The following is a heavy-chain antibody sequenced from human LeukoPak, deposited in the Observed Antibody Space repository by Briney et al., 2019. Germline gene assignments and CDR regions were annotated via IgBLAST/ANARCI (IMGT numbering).Heavy chain of an antibody. V-gene: IGHV1-24*01. CDR2: FDPEDGET. D-gene: IGHD4-11*01. J-gene: IGHJ4*02. CDR1: GYTLTELS. Sequence: ASVKVSCKVSGYTLTELSIHWVRQAPGKGLEWMGGFDPEDGETIYAQKFQGRVTMTEDTSTDTVYMELRSLRSDDTAVYYCARVPVSGPGARFDYWGQGTLVTVSS. CDR3: ARVPVSGPGARFDY.